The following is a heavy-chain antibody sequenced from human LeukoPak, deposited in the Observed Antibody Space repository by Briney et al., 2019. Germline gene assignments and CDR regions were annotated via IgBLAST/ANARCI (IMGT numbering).Heavy chain of an antibody. D-gene: IGHD3-10*01. V-gene: IGHV1-18*01. CDR1: GYTFTSYG. J-gene: IGHJ4*02. CDR2: ISAYNGNT. Sequence: GASVKVSCKASGYTFTSYGISWVRQAPGQGLEWMGWISAYNGNTNYAQKLQGRVTMTTDTSTSTAYMELRSLRSDDTAVYYCARDAPRYYYGSGSQKVDYWGQGTLVTVSS. CDR3: ARDAPRYYYGSGSQKVDY.